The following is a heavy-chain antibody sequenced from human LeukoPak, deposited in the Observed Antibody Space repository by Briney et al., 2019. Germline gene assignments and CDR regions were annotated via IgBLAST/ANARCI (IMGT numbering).Heavy chain of an antibody. CDR2: IYYSGST. CDR1: GGSTSSYY. CDR3: AREHVGIAARPRAIAY. Sequence: SETLSLTCTVSGGSTSSYYWSWIRQPPGKGLEWIGYIYYSGSTNYNPSLKSRLTISVDPSKNQFSLKLSSVPAADTAVYYRAREHVGIAARPRAIAYWGQGTLVTVSS. D-gene: IGHD6-6*01. J-gene: IGHJ4*02. V-gene: IGHV4-59*12.